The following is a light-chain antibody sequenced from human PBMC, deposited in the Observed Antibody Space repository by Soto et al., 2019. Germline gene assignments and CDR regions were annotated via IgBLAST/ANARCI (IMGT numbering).Light chain of an antibody. CDR3: SSYTSSSTLYV. CDR2: DVS. CDR1: SSDVGGYNY. V-gene: IGLV2-14*01. Sequence: TQPTSVSGSPGQSITISCNGTSSDVGGYNYVSWYQQHPGKAPKLMIYDVSNRPSGVSNRFSGSKSGNTASLTISGLQAEDEADYYCSSYTSSSTLYVFGTGTKVTVL. J-gene: IGLJ1*01.